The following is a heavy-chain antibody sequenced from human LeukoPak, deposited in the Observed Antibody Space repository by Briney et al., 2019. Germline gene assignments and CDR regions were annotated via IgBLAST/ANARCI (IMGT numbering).Heavy chain of an antibody. J-gene: IGHJ4*02. CDR1: GGSFSGYY. D-gene: IGHD3-22*01. CDR2: IYYSGST. V-gene: IGHV4-31*11. CDR3: ARAYYAYFDY. Sequence: SETLSLTCAVYGGSFSGYYWSWIRQHPGKGLEWIGYIYYSGSTYYNPSLKSRVTISVDTSKNQFSLKLSSVTAADTAVYYCARAYYAYFDYWGQGTLVTVSS.